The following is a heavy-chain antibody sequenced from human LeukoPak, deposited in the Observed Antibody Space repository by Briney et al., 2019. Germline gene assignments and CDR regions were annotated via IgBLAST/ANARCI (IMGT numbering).Heavy chain of an antibody. Sequence: SVKVSCKASAGTFSSYAISWVRQAPGQGLEWMGRIIPILGIANYAQKFQGRVTITADKSTSTAYMELSSLRSEDTAVYYCARDLKQNYDYVWGSYRQNWFDPWGQGTLVTVSS. CDR2: IIPILGIA. CDR1: AGTFSSYA. J-gene: IGHJ5*02. V-gene: IGHV1-69*04. D-gene: IGHD3-16*02. CDR3: ARDLKQNYDYVWGSYRQNWFDP.